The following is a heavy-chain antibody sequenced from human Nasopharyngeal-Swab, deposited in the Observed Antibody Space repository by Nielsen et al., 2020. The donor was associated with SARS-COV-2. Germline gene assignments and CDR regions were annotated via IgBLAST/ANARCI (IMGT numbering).Heavy chain of an antibody. CDR2: IYSGGSST. Sequence: GGSLKLSCAASGFTFSSYAMRWVRQAPGKGLEWVSVIYSGGSSTYYADSVKGRFTISRDNSKNTLYLQMNSLRAEDTAVYYCANLLFSSSWYEGYYYGMDVWGQGTTVTVSS. J-gene: IGHJ6*02. CDR3: ANLLFSSSWYEGYYYGMDV. V-gene: IGHV3-23*03. CDR1: GFTFSSYA. D-gene: IGHD6-13*01.